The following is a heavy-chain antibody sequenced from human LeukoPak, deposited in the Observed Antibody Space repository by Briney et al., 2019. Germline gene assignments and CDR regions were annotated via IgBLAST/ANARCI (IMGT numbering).Heavy chain of an antibody. J-gene: IGHJ3*02. D-gene: IGHD6-6*01. CDR2: ISSSGSTI. CDR1: GFTFSDYY. V-gene: IGHV3-11*04. Sequence: GGSLRLSCAASGFTFSDYYMSWIRQAPGKGLEWVSYISSSGSTIYYADSVKGRFTISRDNSKNTLYLQMNSLRAEDTAVYYCARGASTARGPFDIWGQGTMVTVSS. CDR3: ARGASTARGPFDI.